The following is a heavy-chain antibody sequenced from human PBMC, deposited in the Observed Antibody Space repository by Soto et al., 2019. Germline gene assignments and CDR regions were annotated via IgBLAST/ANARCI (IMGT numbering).Heavy chain of an antibody. CDR3: AGGTTVTQYYYYYYYMDV. D-gene: IGHD4-4*01. J-gene: IGHJ6*03. CDR2: MKQDGSEK. Sequence: PGGSLRLSCAASGFTFSSYWMSWVRQAPGKGLEWVANMKQDGSEKYYVDSVKGRFTISRDNAKNSLYLQMNSLRAEDTAVYYCAGGTTVTQYYYYYYYMDVWGKGTTVTVSS. CDR1: GFTFSSYW. V-gene: IGHV3-7*04.